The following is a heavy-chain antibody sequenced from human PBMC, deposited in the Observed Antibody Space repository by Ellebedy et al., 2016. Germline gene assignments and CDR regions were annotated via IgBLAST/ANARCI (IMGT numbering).Heavy chain of an antibody. CDR3: AREKVTTDVPFDY. J-gene: IGHJ4*02. D-gene: IGHD4-17*01. V-gene: IGHV3-21*01. Sequence: GGSLRLXXAASGFTFSSYSMNWVRQAPGKGLEWVSSISSSSSYIYYADSVKGRFTISRDNAKNSLYLQMNSLRAEDTAVYYCAREKVTTDVPFDYWGQGTLVTVSS. CDR1: GFTFSSYS. CDR2: ISSSSSYI.